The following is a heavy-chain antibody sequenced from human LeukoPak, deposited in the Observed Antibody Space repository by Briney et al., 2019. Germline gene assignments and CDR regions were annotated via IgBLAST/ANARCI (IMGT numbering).Heavy chain of an antibody. Sequence: GGSLRLSCAASGFIVSSNYMSWVRQAPGKGLEWVSGTSDRGDYTYYADSVKGRFTISRDSSKNTLFLQMNSLRAEDTALYFCARKAQYNGHYPLDYWGQGTLVTVSS. CDR1: GFIVSSNY. J-gene: IGHJ4*02. CDR3: ARKAQYNGHYPLDY. D-gene: IGHD1-7*01. V-gene: IGHV3-53*01. CDR2: SDRGDYT.